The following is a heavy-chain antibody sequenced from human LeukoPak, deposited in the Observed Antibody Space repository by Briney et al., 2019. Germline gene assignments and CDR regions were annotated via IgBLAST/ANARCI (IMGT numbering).Heavy chain of an antibody. Sequence: ASVKVSCKASGYSFSGYFMYWVRQAPGQGLERLGRINPNSGGTNFAQKFQGRVTVTRDTSISTAYMQLTSLRFDDTAVYYCATAIANAIYWGQGTLVTVSS. J-gene: IGHJ4*02. V-gene: IGHV1-2*06. D-gene: IGHD2-21*01. CDR3: ATAIANAIY. CDR2: INPNSGGT. CDR1: GYSFSGYF.